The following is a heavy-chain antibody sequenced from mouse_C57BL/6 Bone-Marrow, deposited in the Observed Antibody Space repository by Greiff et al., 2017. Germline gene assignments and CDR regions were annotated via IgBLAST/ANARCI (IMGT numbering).Heavy chain of an antibody. D-gene: IGHD1-1*01. V-gene: IGHV1-85*01. J-gene: IGHJ1*03. CDR2: IYPRDGST. CDR1: GYTFTSYD. CDR3: ARDYGSSYWYFDV. Sequence: VQLQQSGPELVKPGASVKLSCKASGYTFTSYDINWVKQRPGQGLEWIGWIYPRDGSTKYNEKFKGKATLTVDTSSSTAYMELHSPTSEDSAVYFCARDYGSSYWYFDVWGTGTTVTVSS.